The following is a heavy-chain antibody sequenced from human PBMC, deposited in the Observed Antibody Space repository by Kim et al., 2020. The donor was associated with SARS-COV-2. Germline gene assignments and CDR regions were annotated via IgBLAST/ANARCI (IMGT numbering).Heavy chain of an antibody. CDR3: VRDGVGTVAVTGPSSCYYGLDV. D-gene: IGHD6-19*01. CDR2: IKKDGSEK. V-gene: IGHV3-7*01. Sequence: GGSLRLSCAASEFVFSNYWMTWVRQAPGKGLEWVANIKKDGSEKFYVDSVKGRFTISRDNSKSSLFLQLNSLRHEDTAVYYCVRDGVGTVAVTGPSSCYYGLDVWREETTLSVSS. CDR1: EFVFSNYW. J-gene: IGHJ6*01.